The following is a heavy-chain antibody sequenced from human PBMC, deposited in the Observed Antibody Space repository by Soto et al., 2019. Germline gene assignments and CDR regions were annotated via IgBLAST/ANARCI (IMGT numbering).Heavy chain of an antibody. CDR2: ISAYNGNT. CDR3: ARLRWQSYYSGMDV. V-gene: IGHV1-18*04. Sequence: ASVKVSCKASGYTFTSYGISWVRQAPGQGLEWMGWISAYNGNTNYAQKLQGRVTMTTDTSTSTAYMELRSLRSDDTAVYYCARLRWQSYYSGMDVWGQGTTVTVSS. J-gene: IGHJ6*02. CDR1: GYTFTSYG. D-gene: IGHD2-15*01.